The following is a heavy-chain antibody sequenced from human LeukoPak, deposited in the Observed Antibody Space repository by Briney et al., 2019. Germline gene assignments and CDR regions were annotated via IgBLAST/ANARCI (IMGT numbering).Heavy chain of an antibody. CDR2: IYSSGSI. J-gene: IGHJ4*02. CDR1: GFTVSHNY. D-gene: IGHD3-22*01. Sequence: GGSLRLSCAASGFTVSHNYMSWVRQAPGKGLEWVSIIYSSGSIYYADSVKGRFSISRENSKQPLYLQMNSLRTEDTAVYYCARGSGQAPSYSDSSAYDYWGQGTLVTVSS. V-gene: IGHV3-66*02. CDR3: ARGSGQAPSYSDSSAYDY.